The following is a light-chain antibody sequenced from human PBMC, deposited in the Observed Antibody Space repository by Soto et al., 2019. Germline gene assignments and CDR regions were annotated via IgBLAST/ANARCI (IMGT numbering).Light chain of an antibody. CDR3: QQSYSSPPT. J-gene: IGKJ1*01. CDR2: AAS. Sequence: DIQMTQSPSSLSASVEDRVIITCRASQSISNHLNWYQQKPGKAPKLLIFAASSLQSGVPSRFSGSRSGPDFTLTISSLRPEDFATYYCQQSYSSPPTFGQGTKVDI. V-gene: IGKV1-39*01. CDR1: QSISNH.